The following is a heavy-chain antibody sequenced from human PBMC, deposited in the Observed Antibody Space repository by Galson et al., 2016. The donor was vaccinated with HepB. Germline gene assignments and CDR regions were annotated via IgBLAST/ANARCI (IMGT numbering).Heavy chain of an antibody. V-gene: IGHV3-33*01. CDR2: IWHDGSQK. D-gene: IGHD3-10*01. CDR1: GFTFSDYG. J-gene: IGHJ4*02. CDR3: ARGAPGSRADFDY. Sequence: SLRLSCAASGFTFSDYGMHWVRQPPGKGLEWVASIWHDGSQKFYADSVKGRFTISRDNSKNTVHLQMNSLRAVDTAVYYCARGAPGSRADFDYWGQGIPVTVSS.